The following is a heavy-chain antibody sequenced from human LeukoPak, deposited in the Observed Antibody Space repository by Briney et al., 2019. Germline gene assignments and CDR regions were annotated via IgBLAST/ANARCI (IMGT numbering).Heavy chain of an antibody. CDR1: GFPVGSYY. Sequence: PGGSLRLSCEASGFPVGSYYLTWVRQAPGKGLEWVSAIYKGGTTYYADSVKGRFTVSRDNSKNSFSLQMNSLSADDTAVYYCARDYYSSSWIGGVYGMDVWGQGTTVTVFS. D-gene: IGHD6-13*01. J-gene: IGHJ6*02. V-gene: IGHV3-53*01. CDR2: IYKGGTT. CDR3: ARDYYSSSWIGGVYGMDV.